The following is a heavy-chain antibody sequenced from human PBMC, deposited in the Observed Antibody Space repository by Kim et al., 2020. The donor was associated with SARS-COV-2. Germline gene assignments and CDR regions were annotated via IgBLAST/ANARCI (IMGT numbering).Heavy chain of an antibody. CDR1: GFTFSSYA. Sequence: GGSLRLSCAAPGFTFSSYAMSWVRQAPGKGLEWVSAISGSGGSTYYADSVKGRFTISRDNSNNTLYLQMNSLRAEDTAVYYCAKDPVSKQLVTSFDYWGQGTLVTVSS. D-gene: IGHD6-13*01. CDR2: ISGSGGST. J-gene: IGHJ4*02. CDR3: AKDPVSKQLVTSFDY. V-gene: IGHV3-23*01.